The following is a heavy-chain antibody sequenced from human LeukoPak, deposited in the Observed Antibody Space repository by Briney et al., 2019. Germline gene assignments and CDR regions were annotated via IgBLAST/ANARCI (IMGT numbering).Heavy chain of an antibody. CDR3: ARHWRTRFDY. V-gene: IGHV4-39*01. Sequence: PSETLSLTCTVSGGSISSSSYYWGWIRQPPGKGLEWIGSIYYSGSTYYNPSLKSRATISVDTSKNQFSLKLSSVTAADTAVYYCARHWRTRFDYWGQGTLVTVSS. J-gene: IGHJ4*02. CDR1: GGSISSSSYY. CDR2: IYYSGST.